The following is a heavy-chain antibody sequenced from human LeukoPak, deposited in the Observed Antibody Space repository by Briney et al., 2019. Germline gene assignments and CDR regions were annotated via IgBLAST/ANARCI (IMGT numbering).Heavy chain of an antibody. D-gene: IGHD6-13*01. Sequence: SETLSLTCTVSGGSISSYYWSWIRQPPGKGLEWIGYIYYSGSTNYNPSLKSRVTISVDTSKNQSSLKLSSVTAADTAVYYCARHHDTQGIALPYYYYGMDVWGQGTTVTVSS. J-gene: IGHJ6*02. CDR2: IYYSGST. V-gene: IGHV4-59*08. CDR1: GGSISSYY. CDR3: ARHHDTQGIALPYYYYGMDV.